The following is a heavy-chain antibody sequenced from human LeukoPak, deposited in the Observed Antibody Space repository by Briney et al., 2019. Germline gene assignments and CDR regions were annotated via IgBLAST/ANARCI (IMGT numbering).Heavy chain of an antibody. J-gene: IGHJ6*03. V-gene: IGHV4-38-2*01. CDR2: IYHSGST. CDR1: GYSISSGYY. CDR3: ARGIMWGYHYHMDV. D-gene: IGHD2-21*01. Sequence: SETLSLTCAVSGYSISSGYYWGWIRQPPGKGLEWIGSIYHSGSTYYNPSLKSRVTISVDTSKNQFSLKLSSVTAADTAVYYCARGIMWGYHYHMDVWGKGTTVTVSS.